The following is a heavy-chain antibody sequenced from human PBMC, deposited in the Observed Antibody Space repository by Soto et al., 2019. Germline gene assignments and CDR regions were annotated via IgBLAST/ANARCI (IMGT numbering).Heavy chain of an antibody. CDR2: IYWDDDK. Sequence: QITLRESGPTLVKPTQTLTLTCTFSGFSLTTRGVGLGWIRQPPGKALEWVALIYWDDDKRYSPSLKRRSTITRDTSKNQVVLTMTNMDPVDTATYYCAHLTTDCVDTSCHSWFDPWGQGTLVTVS. CDR3: AHLTTDCVDTSCHSWFDP. V-gene: IGHV2-5*02. J-gene: IGHJ5*02. CDR1: GFSLTTRGVG. D-gene: IGHD2-2*01.